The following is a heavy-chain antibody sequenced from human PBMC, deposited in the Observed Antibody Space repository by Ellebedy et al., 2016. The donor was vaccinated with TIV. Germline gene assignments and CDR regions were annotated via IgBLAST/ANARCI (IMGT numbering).Heavy chain of an antibody. CDR1: GGTFSSYA. D-gene: IGHD3-22*01. V-gene: IGHV1-69*04. CDR3: ASDYYDSSGFLNAFDI. Sequence: ASVKVSCKASGGTFSSYAISWVRQAPGQGLEWMGRIIPILGIANYAQKFQGRVTITRDTSASTAYMELSSLRSEDTAVYYCASDYYDSSGFLNAFDIWGQGTMVTVSS. J-gene: IGHJ3*02. CDR2: IIPILGIA.